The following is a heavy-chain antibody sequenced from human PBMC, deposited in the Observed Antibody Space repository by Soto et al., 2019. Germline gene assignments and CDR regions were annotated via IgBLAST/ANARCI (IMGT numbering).Heavy chain of an antibody. J-gene: IGHJ5*02. D-gene: IGHD2-21*02. Sequence: SETLSLTCGVSGGTVASSHWWSWVRQSPGRGLEWIGNVYHTGDTNFNPSLQSRVTFSVDKSNNQFSLRLTSVTAADTAVYFCAREIVTAGGNNYFDPWGPGTLVTAPQ. V-gene: IGHV4-4*02. CDR2: VYHTGDT. CDR1: GGTVASSHW. CDR3: AREIVTAGGNNYFDP.